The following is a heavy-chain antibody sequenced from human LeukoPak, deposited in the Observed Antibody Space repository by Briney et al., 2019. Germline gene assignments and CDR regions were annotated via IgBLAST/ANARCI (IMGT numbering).Heavy chain of an antibody. CDR3: SRDQTPYY. Sequence: GGSLRLSCAASGLTVSSNYMSWVRQAPGKGLEWVGFIASKTYGGTAEYAASVKGRFTISRDDSKSIAYLQMNSLKTEDTAVYFCSRDQTPYYWGQGTLVTVSS. CDR2: IASKTYGGTA. V-gene: IGHV3-49*04. CDR1: GLTVSSNY. J-gene: IGHJ4*02.